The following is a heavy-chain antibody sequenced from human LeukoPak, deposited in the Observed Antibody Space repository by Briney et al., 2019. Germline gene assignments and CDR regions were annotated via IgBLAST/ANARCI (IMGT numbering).Heavy chain of an antibody. CDR1: GFTFSSYT. CDR2: INNRGSST. J-gene: IGHJ4*02. V-gene: IGHV3-23*01. Sequence: GGSLRLSCAASGFTFSSYTMSWVRQAPGEGLEWLSAINNRGSSTYFAGSVKDRFTISRDNSENTLYLQMNSLTVDDTAVYFCAKERQTGDYFTSDYWGQGTLVTSPQ. D-gene: IGHD4-17*01. CDR3: AKERQTGDYFTSDY.